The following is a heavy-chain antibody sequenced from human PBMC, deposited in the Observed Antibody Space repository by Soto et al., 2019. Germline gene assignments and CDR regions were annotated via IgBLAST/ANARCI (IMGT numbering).Heavy chain of an antibody. CDR2: ISTSGTTI. Sequence: PWGSLRLSCAASVFAFNIYEMNWFRQAPGKGLEWVSYISTSGTTIYYADSVKGRFTISRDNAKNSLYLQMNSLRAEDTAVYFCARVRPGYSYGYPNWFDPWGQGTLVTSPQ. V-gene: IGHV3-48*03. J-gene: IGHJ5*02. CDR3: ARVRPGYSYGYPNWFDP. CDR1: VFAFNIYE. D-gene: IGHD5-18*01.